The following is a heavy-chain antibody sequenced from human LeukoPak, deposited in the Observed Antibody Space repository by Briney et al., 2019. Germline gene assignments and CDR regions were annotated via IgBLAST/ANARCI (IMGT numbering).Heavy chain of an antibody. J-gene: IGHJ4*02. Sequence: ASVKVSCKASGYTFTSYGFNWVRQAPGQGLEWMGWISTYNGNTNYAQNFQGRVTMPTDTSTRTAYMEVRSLSSDDTAVYYCARDSYDSSTPGGYWGQGTLVTVSS. V-gene: IGHV1-18*01. CDR1: GYTFTSYG. CDR3: ARDSYDSSTPGGY. D-gene: IGHD3-22*01. CDR2: ISTYNGNT.